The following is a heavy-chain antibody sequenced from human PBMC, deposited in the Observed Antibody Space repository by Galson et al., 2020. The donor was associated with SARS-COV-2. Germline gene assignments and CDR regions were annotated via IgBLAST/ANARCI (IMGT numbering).Heavy chain of an antibody. Sequence: GGSLRLSCGASGFSLSHYAMHWVRQAPGKGLQWVALILYDGSKKYYAESVKGRFTISRDNPQNMMYLQMNSLREEDTAVYYCARGAPDSYDTTGYYYWFDPWGQGTLFTVSS. CDR3: ARGAPDSYDTTGYYYWFDP. CDR2: ILYDGSKK. CDR1: GFSLSHYA. D-gene: IGHD3-22*01. J-gene: IGHJ5*02. V-gene: IGHV3-30*04.